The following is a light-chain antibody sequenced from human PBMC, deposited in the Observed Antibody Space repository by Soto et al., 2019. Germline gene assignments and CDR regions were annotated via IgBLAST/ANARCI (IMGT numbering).Light chain of an antibody. CDR1: QFASSTY. V-gene: IGKV3-20*01. J-gene: IGKJ4*01. CDR3: QQYGISPFT. Sequence: EVVLTQSPGTLSLSPGARATLSCRASQFASSTYLAWYQQRPGQAPRLLIYGASSRATGIPDRFSGGGSETDFTLTISRLESEDSAVYYCQQYGISPFTFGGGTKVEI. CDR2: GAS.